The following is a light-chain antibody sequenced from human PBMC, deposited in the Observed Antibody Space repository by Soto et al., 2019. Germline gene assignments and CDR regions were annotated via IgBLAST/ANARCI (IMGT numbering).Light chain of an antibody. CDR2: LGS. CDR3: MQALQAPS. J-gene: IGKJ2*01. Sequence: DIVMTQSPLSLPVTPGEPASISCRSSQSLLHRNGYNSLDWYLQKPGQSPQLLIYLGSNRASGVPDRFSGSGSGSDFTLKLSRVEAEDVGVYYCMQALQAPSFGQGPKLEIK. V-gene: IGKV2-28*01. CDR1: QSLLHRNGYNS.